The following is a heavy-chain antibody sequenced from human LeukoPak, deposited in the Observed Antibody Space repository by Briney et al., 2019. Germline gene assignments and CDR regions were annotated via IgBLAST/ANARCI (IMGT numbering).Heavy chain of an antibody. CDR2: INHSGST. CDR3: ATPYGATPGAFDI. V-gene: IGHV4-34*01. CDR1: GGSFSGYY. D-gene: IGHD4-17*01. Sequence: SETLSLTCAVYGGSFSGYYRSWIRQPPGKGLEWIGEINHSGSTNYNPSLKSRVTISVDTSKNQFSLKLSSVTAADTAVYYCATPYGATPGAFDIWGQGTMVTVSS. J-gene: IGHJ3*02.